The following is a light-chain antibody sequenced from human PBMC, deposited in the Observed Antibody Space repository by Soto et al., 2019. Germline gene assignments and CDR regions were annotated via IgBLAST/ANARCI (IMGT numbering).Light chain of an antibody. CDR3: SSTDSSDDPPGV. Sequence: SYELTQSPSVSVSPGQTARITCSGDALPKKYGYWYQQKSGQAPVSVIYEDSKRPSGIPERFSGSISGTMATLTISGAQVEDEADYNCSSTDSSDDPPGVFGGGTKLTVL. V-gene: IGLV3-10*01. CDR1: ALPKKY. J-gene: IGLJ3*02. CDR2: EDS.